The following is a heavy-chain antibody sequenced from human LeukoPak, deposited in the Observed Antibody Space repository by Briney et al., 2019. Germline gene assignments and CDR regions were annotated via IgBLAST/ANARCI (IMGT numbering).Heavy chain of an antibody. CDR2: IGSTTNST. Sequence: PGGSLRLSCAASGFSLSSYAMNWVRQAPAKGLEWVSYIGSTTNSTYYADSVKGRFTISRDNAKKSLHLQMNSLRAEDTAVYYCARDEYSGLYYYMDVWGKGTTVTVSS. J-gene: IGHJ6*03. CDR1: GFSLSSYA. V-gene: IGHV3-48*03. D-gene: IGHD5-12*01. CDR3: ARDEYSGLYYYMDV.